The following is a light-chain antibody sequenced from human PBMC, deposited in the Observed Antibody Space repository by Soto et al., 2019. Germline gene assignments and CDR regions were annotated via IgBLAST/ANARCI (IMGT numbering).Light chain of an antibody. Sequence: EIVITQSPSTLTVSPGERDTLSCRASQSVDSNLAWYQQKPGQAPRLLIYGASSRATGIPGRFSGSGSGTDFTLTISRLEPEDFAVFYCQHYDSLPITFGQGTKVDIK. V-gene: IGKV3-20*01. CDR3: QHYDSLPIT. CDR1: QSVDSN. J-gene: IGKJ1*01. CDR2: GAS.